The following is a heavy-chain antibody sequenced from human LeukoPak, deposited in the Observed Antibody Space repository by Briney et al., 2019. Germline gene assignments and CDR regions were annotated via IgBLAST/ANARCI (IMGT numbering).Heavy chain of an antibody. J-gene: IGHJ4*02. V-gene: IGHV3-7*01. Sequence: PGGSLRLSCAASGFTFDDYGMSWVRQAPGKGLEWVANIKQDGSEKYYVDSVKGRFTISRDNAKNSLYLQMNSLRAEDTAVYYCARDGAGVGATIDYFDYWGQGTLVTVSS. CDR3: ARDGAGVGATIDYFDY. CDR2: IKQDGSEK. D-gene: IGHD1-26*01. CDR1: GFTFDDYG.